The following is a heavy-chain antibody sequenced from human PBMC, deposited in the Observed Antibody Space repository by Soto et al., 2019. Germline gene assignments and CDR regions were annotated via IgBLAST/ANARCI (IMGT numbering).Heavy chain of an antibody. CDR3: AREGSDEYEILTGLGY. J-gene: IGHJ4*02. D-gene: IGHD3-9*01. Sequence: QVQLQESGPGLVKPSQTLSLTCTVSGGSISSGGYYWSWIRQHPGKGLEWIGYIYYSGSTYYNPSLKSRVTISVDTSKNQFALKLSSVTAADTAVYYCAREGSDEYEILTGLGYWGQGTLVTVSS. CDR2: IYYSGST. CDR1: GGSISSGGYY. V-gene: IGHV4-31*03.